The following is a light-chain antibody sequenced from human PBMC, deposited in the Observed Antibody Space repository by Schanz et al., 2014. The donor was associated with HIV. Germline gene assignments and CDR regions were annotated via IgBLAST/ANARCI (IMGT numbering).Light chain of an antibody. CDR1: QGINNW. CDR3: QQANSFPYT. J-gene: IGKJ2*01. CDR2: AAS. V-gene: IGKV1-12*01. Sequence: DIQMTQSPSSVSASVGDRVTITCRASQGINNWLAWYQQEPGKAPKLLIYAASSLQSGVPSRFSGSGSGTEFTLTISSLQPEDFTTYYCQQANSFPYTFGQGTKLEIK.